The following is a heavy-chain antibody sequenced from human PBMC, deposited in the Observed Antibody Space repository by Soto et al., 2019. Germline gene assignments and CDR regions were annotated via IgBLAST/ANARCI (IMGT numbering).Heavy chain of an antibody. J-gene: IGHJ2*01. CDR2: IHGGGGAT. CDR1: GFTFSAYA. D-gene: IGHD1-1*01. V-gene: IGHV3-23*01. CDR3: AKFEGHPLEYWYLEF. Sequence: EVQLLESGGGLVQPGGSLRLSCAASGFTFSAYAMGWVRQAPGKGLEWVSTIHGGGGATYYADSVKGRFTISRDDSKNTLSAQMNSLRAEDTAVYYCAKFEGHPLEYWYLEFWGRGTLVTVSS.